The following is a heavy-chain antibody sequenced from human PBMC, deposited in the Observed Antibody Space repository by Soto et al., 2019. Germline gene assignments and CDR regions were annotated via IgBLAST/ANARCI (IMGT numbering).Heavy chain of an antibody. J-gene: IGHJ4*02. CDR1: GFTFSSYA. CDR2: ISGSGTNT. CDR3: AKGVLLYFGELIPFDY. Sequence: VQLLESGGGLVQPGGSLRLSCGASGFTFSSYAMSWVRQAPGKGLEWISAISGSGTNTYYADSVKGRFTISRDNSNKALYLQMKGLRVEDTAEYYCAKGVLLYFGELIPFDYWGQGALVTVSS. V-gene: IGHV3-23*01. D-gene: IGHD3-10*01.